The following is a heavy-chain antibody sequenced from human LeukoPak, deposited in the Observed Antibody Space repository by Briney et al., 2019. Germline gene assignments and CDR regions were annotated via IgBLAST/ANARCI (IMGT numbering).Heavy chain of an antibody. Sequence: GGSLRLSCAASGFTFSSYGMHWVRQAPDKGLEWVAVISYDGSNKYYADSVKGRFTISRDNSKNTLYLQMNSLRAEDTAVYYCAKDLKAAADYFDYWGQGTLVTVSS. CDR2: ISYDGSNK. CDR1: GFTFSSYG. J-gene: IGHJ4*02. D-gene: IGHD6-13*01. CDR3: AKDLKAAADYFDY. V-gene: IGHV3-30*18.